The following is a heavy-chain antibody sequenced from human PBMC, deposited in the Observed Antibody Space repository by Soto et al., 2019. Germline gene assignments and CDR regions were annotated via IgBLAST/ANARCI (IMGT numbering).Heavy chain of an antibody. Sequence: GGSLRLSCAASGFTFRSYAMSWARQAPGKGLEWVSSLLRSGSSTYYADSVKGRFTISSDISANSLYLQMDSLRAEDTPVYYCSKDAVSGDGVWLLDSWGQGTLATVS. V-gene: IGHV3-23*01. CDR2: LLRSGSST. CDR1: GFTFRSYA. J-gene: IGHJ5*01. CDR3: SKDAVSGDGVWLLDS. D-gene: IGHD4-17*01.